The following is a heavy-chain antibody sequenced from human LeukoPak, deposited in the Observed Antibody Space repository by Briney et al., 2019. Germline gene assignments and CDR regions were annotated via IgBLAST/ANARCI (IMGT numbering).Heavy chain of an antibody. J-gene: IGHJ6*02. D-gene: IGHD3-10*01. CDR1: GFTFSNSG. CDR2: IWFDGRHE. Sequence: GGSLRLSCAASGFTFSNSGMHWVREAPGKGLEWVANIWFDGRHEKYADSVKGRLTISRDNSQQTLYLQMNSLRAEDTAVYYCARDLSHQYSGMDLWGLGTSVTVSS. V-gene: IGHV3-33*01. CDR3: ARDLSHQYSGMDL.